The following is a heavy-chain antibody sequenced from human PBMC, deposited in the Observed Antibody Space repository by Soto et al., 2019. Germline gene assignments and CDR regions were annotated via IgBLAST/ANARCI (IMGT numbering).Heavy chain of an antibody. D-gene: IGHD2-15*01. CDR2: IYHSGST. CDR1: GGSMSSGGYS. CDR3: ARLRVALPPDY. V-gene: IGHV4-30-2*01. Sequence: SETLSLTCAVSGGSMSSGGYSWSWIRQPPGKGLEWIGYIYHSGSTYYNPSLKSRVTISVDRSKNQFSLKLSSVTAADTAVYYCARLRVALPPDYWGQGTLVTVSS. J-gene: IGHJ4*02.